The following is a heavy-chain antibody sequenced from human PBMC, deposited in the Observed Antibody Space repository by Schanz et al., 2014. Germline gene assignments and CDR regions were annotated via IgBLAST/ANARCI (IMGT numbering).Heavy chain of an antibody. Sequence: EVQLVESGGGLVQPGGSLRLSCAASGFSVSSNFMTWVRQAPGKGLEWVSLIYSGGDTNYAGSVKGRFTISSDNSKNTVFLQMNSLRAEDTGVYYCAGAAYCRGAGCALYYALDVWGQGTTVTVSS. CDR2: IYSGGDT. J-gene: IGHJ6*02. CDR3: AGAAYCRGAGCALYYALDV. CDR1: GFSVSSNF. V-gene: IGHV3-66*01. D-gene: IGHD2-15*01.